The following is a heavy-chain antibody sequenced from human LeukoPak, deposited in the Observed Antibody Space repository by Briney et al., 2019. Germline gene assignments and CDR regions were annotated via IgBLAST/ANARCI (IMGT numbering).Heavy chain of an antibody. CDR2: ISSSSSTI. J-gene: IGHJ4*02. Sequence: SGGSLRLSCAASGFTFSSYSMNWVRQAPGKGLEWVSYISSSSSTIYYADSVKGRFTISRDNAKNSLYLQMNSLRAEDTAVYYCARDDDYYDSSGYFDYWGQGTLVTVSS. CDR3: ARDDDYYDSSGYFDY. V-gene: IGHV3-48*01. D-gene: IGHD3-22*01. CDR1: GFTFSSYS.